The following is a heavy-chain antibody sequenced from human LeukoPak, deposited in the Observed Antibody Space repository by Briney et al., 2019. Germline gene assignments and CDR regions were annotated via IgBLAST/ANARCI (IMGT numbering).Heavy chain of an antibody. CDR2: ITSSGDNT. J-gene: IGHJ4*02. Sequence: PGGSLRLSCAASRFTFSTYAMSWVRQAPGKGLEWVSSITSSGDNTYYADSVKGRFTISRDNSKNTLYLQVDSLRPEDTAIYYCATYSRSLFRHFDYWGQGTLVTVSS. CDR3: ATYSRSLFRHFDY. D-gene: IGHD6-6*01. V-gene: IGHV3-23*01. CDR1: RFTFSTYA.